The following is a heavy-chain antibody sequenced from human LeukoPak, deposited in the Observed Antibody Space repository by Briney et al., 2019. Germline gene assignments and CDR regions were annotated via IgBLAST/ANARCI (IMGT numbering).Heavy chain of an antibody. V-gene: IGHV3-33*01. Sequence: GGSLRLSCAASGFTFSSYGMHWVRQAPGKGLEWVAVIWYDGSLKYYADSVKGRFTISRDNSKNTLYLQMNSLRAEDTAVYYCAASAAGENFDYWGQGTLVTVSS. D-gene: IGHD6-13*01. CDR2: IWYDGSLK. CDR3: AASAAGENFDY. J-gene: IGHJ4*02. CDR1: GFTFSSYG.